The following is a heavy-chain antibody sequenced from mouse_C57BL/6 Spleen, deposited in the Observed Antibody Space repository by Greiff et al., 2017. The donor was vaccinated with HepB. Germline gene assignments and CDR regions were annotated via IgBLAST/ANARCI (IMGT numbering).Heavy chain of an antibody. D-gene: IGHD1-1*01. CDR1: GFTFSSYA. J-gene: IGHJ1*03. CDR3: ARDRYYGSSYGYFDV. V-gene: IGHV5-4*01. CDR2: ISDGGSYT. Sequence: EVNVVESGGGLVKPGGSLKLSCAASGFTFSSYAMSWVRQTPEKRLEWVATISDGGSYTYYPDNVKGRFTISRDNAKNNLYLQMSHLKSEDTAMYYCARDRYYGSSYGYFDVWGTGTTVTVSS.